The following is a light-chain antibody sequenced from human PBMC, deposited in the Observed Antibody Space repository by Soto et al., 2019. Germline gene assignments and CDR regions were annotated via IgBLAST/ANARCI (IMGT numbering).Light chain of an antibody. V-gene: IGKV3-20*01. Sequence: EIVLTQSPGTLSLSPGERSTLSCRASQSVSSSYLAWYQQKPGQAPRLLIYGASSRATGIPDRFSGSGSGTDFTLTIRRLEPEDFAVYYCQQYGSSPRITVGQGKRLEIK. J-gene: IGKJ5*01. CDR1: QSVSSSY. CDR2: GAS. CDR3: QQYGSSPRIT.